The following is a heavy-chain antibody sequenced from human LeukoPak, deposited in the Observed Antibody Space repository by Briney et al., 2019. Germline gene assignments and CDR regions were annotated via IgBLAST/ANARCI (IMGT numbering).Heavy chain of an antibody. V-gene: IGHV4-61*02. Sequence: SETLSLTCTVSGGSISSGGYYWSWIRQPAGKGLEWIGRIYTSGSTNYNPSLKSRVTMSVDTSKNQFSLKLSSVTAADTAVYYCAREGPGGEWLPLPFDYWGQGTLVTVSS. CDR3: AREGPGGEWLPLPFDY. CDR2: IYTSGST. CDR1: GGSISSGGYY. J-gene: IGHJ4*02. D-gene: IGHD3-3*01.